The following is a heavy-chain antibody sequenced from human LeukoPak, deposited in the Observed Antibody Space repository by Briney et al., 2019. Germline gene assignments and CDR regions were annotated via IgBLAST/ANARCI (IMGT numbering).Heavy chain of an antibody. CDR1: GGSITSSSYY. D-gene: IGHD3-22*01. Sequence: SETLSLTCTVSGGSITSSSYYWGWIRQPPGKGLEWIGSIYYSGSTYYNPSLKSRVTISGDTSKNQFSLRLSSVTAADTAVYYCARASYSYDINGWVPFDYWGQGTLVTVSS. J-gene: IGHJ4*02. CDR2: IYYSGST. V-gene: IGHV4-39*07. CDR3: ARASYSYDINGWVPFDY.